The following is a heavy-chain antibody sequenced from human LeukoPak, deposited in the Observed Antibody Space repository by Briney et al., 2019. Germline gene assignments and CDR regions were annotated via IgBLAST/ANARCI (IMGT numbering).Heavy chain of an antibody. J-gene: IGHJ4*02. V-gene: IGHV4-59*01. Sequence: PSETLSLTCTVSGGFISSYYWSWIRQPPGKGLEWIGYIYYSGSTNYNPSLKSRVTISVDTSKNQFSLKLSSVTAADTAVYYCARARGSGFDYWGQGTLVTVSS. CDR1: GGFISSYY. D-gene: IGHD3-10*01. CDR3: ARARGSGFDY. CDR2: IYYSGST.